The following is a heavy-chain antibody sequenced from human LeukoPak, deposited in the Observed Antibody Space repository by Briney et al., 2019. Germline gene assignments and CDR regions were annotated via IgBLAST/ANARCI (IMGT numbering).Heavy chain of an antibody. CDR3: ARVRGCSSTSCYLYYYYMDV. CDR2: ISAYNGNT. V-gene: IGHV1-18*01. Sequence: ASVKVSCKASGYTFTSYGISWVRQAPGQGLEWMGWISAYNGNTNYAQKLQGRVTMTTDTSTSTACMELRSLRSDDTAVYYCARVRGCSSTSCYLYYYYMDVWGKGTTVTVSS. D-gene: IGHD2-2*01. J-gene: IGHJ6*03. CDR1: GYTFTSYG.